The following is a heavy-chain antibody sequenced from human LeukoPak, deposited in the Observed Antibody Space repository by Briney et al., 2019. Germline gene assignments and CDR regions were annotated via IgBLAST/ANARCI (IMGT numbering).Heavy chain of an antibody. J-gene: IGHJ3*02. D-gene: IGHD3-16*02. V-gene: IGHV4-31*03. CDR2: IYYSGST. Sequence: SQTLSLTCTVSGGSISSGGYYWSWIRQHPGKGLEWIGYIYYSGSTYYNPSLKSRVTISVNTSKNQFSLKLSSVTAADTAVYYCAVDRKTLGIYDYVWGSYRSPGGGAFDIWGQGTMVTVSS. CDR1: GGSISSGGYY. CDR3: AVDRKTLGIYDYVWGSYRSPGGGAFDI.